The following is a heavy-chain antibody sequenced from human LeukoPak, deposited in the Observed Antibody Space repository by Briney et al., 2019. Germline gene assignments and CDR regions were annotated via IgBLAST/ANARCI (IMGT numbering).Heavy chain of an antibody. CDR2: INHSGST. J-gene: IGHJ5*02. V-gene: IGHV4-34*01. D-gene: IGHD2-15*01. CDR1: GGSFSGYY. CDR3: ARLFLGYCSGGSCSDNWFDP. Sequence: SETLSLTCAVYGGSFSGYYWSWIRQPPGKGLEWIGEINHSGSTNYNPSLKSRVTISVDTSKNQFSLKLSSMTAADTAVYYCARLFLGYCSGGSCSDNWFDPWGQGTLVTVSS.